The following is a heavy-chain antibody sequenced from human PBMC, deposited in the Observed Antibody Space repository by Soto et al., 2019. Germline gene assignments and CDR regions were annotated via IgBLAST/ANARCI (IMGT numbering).Heavy chain of an antibody. Sequence: QVQLQESGPGLVKPSETLSLTCTVSSDSIAGENWWSWVRQPPGLGLEWIGEVFHTGGTNYNPSLKSRVTMEVDKSKNPFSLQLISATAADTAVYYCARVFSSGSGWMYYFDFWGQGTLVSVSS. D-gene: IGHD6-19*01. CDR1: SDSIAGENW. J-gene: IGHJ4*02. CDR2: VFHTGGT. V-gene: IGHV4-4*02. CDR3: ARVFSSGSGWMYYFDF.